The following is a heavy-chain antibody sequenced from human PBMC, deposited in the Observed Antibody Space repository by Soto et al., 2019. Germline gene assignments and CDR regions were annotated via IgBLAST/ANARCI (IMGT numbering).Heavy chain of an antibody. J-gene: IGHJ4*02. D-gene: IGHD6-19*01. Sequence: ATPTRTQSFNFSGVSLSTKEEGVGWVRQPPGKALEWVALLFLDDDKRYSPSLKSRLTITKDTSKNQVVLTMTNMDPVDTATYYCAHLTPVAHFDYWGQGTLVTVSS. CDR3: AHLTPVAHFDY. CDR1: GVSLSTKEEG. CDR2: LFLDDDK. V-gene: IGHV2-5*02.